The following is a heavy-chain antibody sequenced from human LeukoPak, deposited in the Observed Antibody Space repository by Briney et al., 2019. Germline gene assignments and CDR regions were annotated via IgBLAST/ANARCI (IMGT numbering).Heavy chain of an antibody. CDR1: GGSFSGYY. Sequence: SETLSLTCAVYGGSFSGYYWSWIRQPPGKGLEWIGEINHSGSTNYNPSLKSRVTISVDTSKNQFSLKLNSVTAADTAVYYCARVRVISGYSYGNFDYWGQGTLVTVSS. D-gene: IGHD5-18*01. CDR2: INHSGST. J-gene: IGHJ4*02. CDR3: ARVRVISGYSYGNFDY. V-gene: IGHV4-34*01.